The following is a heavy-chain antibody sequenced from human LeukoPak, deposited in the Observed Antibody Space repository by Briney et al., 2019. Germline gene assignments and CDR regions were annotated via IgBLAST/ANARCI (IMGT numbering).Heavy chain of an antibody. D-gene: IGHD6-6*01. J-gene: IGHJ4*02. CDR1: GFTFSSYA. Sequence: GSLRLSCAASGFTFSSYAMSWVRQAPGKGLEWVSAISGSGGSTYYADSVTGRFTISRDNSKITLYLQMNSLRAEDTEVYYCAKGARKSDSSSWVFDYWGQGTLVTVSS. CDR2: ISGSGGST. V-gene: IGHV3-23*01. CDR3: AKGARKSDSSSWVFDY.